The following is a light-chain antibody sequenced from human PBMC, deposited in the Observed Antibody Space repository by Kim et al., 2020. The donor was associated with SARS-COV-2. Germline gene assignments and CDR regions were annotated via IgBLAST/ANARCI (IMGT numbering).Light chain of an antibody. CDR2: EVS. CDR1: QSVSDS. Sequence: LSLSPGERATLSCRASQSVSDSLAWYQQKPGQAPRLLIYEVSHRATGIPARFSGSGSGTDFTLSINSLEPEDFAVYYCQQRSNWPTFGQGTKLEI. J-gene: IGKJ2*01. CDR3: QQRSNWPT. V-gene: IGKV3-11*01.